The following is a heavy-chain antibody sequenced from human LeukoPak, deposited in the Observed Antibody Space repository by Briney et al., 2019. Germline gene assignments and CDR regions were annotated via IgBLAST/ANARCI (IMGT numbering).Heavy chain of an antibody. J-gene: IGHJ4*02. CDR1: GFTVSSNY. D-gene: IGHD6-13*01. V-gene: IGHV3-66*02. CDR3: ATDSPGIAAAGRVY. CDR2: IYSGGST. Sequence: GGSLRLSCAASGFTVSSNYMSWVRQAPGKGLEWVSVIYSGGSTYYADSVKGRFTISRDNSKNTLYLQMNSLRAEDTAVCYCATDSPGIAAAGRVYWGQGTLVTVSS.